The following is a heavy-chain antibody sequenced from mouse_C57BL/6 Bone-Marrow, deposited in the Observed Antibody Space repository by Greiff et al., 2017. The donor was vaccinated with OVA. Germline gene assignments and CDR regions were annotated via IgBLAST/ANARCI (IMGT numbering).Heavy chain of an antibody. V-gene: IGHV1-50*01. Sequence: QGLEWIGEIDPSDSYTNYNQKFKGKATLTVDTSSSTAYMQLSSLTSEDSAVYYCASTLSPYWGQGTLVTVSA. CDR2: IDPSDSYT. J-gene: IGHJ3*01. CDR3: ASTLSPY. D-gene: IGHD1-1*02.